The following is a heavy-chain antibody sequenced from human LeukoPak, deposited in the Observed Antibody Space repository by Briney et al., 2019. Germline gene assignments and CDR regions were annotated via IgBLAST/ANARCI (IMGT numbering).Heavy chain of an antibody. D-gene: IGHD5-12*01. V-gene: IGHV4-39*01. Sequence: NPSETLSLTCTVSGGSITSSSYYWGWIRQPPGKGLEWMGSIYYSGSTDYNPSLKSRVTISADSSNQFSLKVRSVTAADTAVYYCARYTGSLGFDPWGQGTLVTVSS. CDR2: IYYSGST. CDR3: ARYTGSLGFDP. CDR1: GGSITSSSYY. J-gene: IGHJ5*02.